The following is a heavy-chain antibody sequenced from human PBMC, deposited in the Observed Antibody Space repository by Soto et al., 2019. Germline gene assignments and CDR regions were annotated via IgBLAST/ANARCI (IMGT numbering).Heavy chain of an antibody. CDR2: ISYDGSNK. V-gene: IGHV3-30-3*01. Sequence: QVQLVESGGGVVQPGRSLRLSCAASGFTFSSYAMHWVRQAPGKGLEWVAVISYDGSNKYYADSVKGRFTISRDNSKNTLYLQMNKLGAEDKAVYYCASGIAAAGGSYYYYGMDVWGQGTTVTVSS. CDR3: ASGIAAAGGSYYYYGMDV. CDR1: GFTFSSYA. D-gene: IGHD6-13*01. J-gene: IGHJ6*02.